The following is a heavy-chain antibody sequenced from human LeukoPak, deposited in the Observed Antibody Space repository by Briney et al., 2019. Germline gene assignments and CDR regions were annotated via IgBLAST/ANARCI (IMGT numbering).Heavy chain of an antibody. Sequence: PSETLSLTCTVSGGSISSGSYYWSWIRQPAGKGLEWIGRIYTSGSTNYNPSLKSRVTISVDTSKNQFSLKLSSVTAADTAVYYCARATRELLSFDYWGQGTLVTVSS. CDR3: ARATRELLSFDY. V-gene: IGHV4-61*02. CDR1: GGSISSGSYY. J-gene: IGHJ4*02. D-gene: IGHD1-26*01. CDR2: IYTSGST.